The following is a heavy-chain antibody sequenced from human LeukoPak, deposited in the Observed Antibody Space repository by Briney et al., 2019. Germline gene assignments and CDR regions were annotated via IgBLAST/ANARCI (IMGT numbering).Heavy chain of an antibody. J-gene: IGHJ4*02. V-gene: IGHV3-30*02. CDR1: GFTFSSYG. D-gene: IGHD6-13*01. CDR3: AKDLRAAADGTYFDY. CDR2: IRYDGSNK. Sequence: PGGSLRLSCAASGFTFSSYGIHWVRQAPGKGLEWVAFIRYDGSNKYYGDSVKGRFTISRDNSRSTVYLYMNSLRGDDTAVYYCAKDLRAAADGTYFDYWGRGTLVPVSS.